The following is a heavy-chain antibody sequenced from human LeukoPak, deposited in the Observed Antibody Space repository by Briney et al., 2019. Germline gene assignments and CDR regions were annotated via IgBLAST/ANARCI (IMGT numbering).Heavy chain of an antibody. D-gene: IGHD3-16*01. V-gene: IGHV3-21*01. Sequence: GGSLRLSCAASGFTFSSYSMNWVRQAPGKGLEWVSSISSSSSYIYYADSVKGRFTISRDNAKNSLYPQMSSLRAEDTAVYYCARDRGAGGYYFDYWGQGTLVTVSS. CDR2: ISSSSSYI. CDR3: ARDRGAGGYYFDY. CDR1: GFTFSSYS. J-gene: IGHJ4*02.